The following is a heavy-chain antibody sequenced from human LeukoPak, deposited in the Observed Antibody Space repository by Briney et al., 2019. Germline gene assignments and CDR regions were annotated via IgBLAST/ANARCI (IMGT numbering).Heavy chain of an antibody. J-gene: IGHJ6*02. CDR3: ARHEYSNYLGVGVGMDV. CDR2: ISWNSGSI. Sequence: GGSLRLSCAASGFTFDDYAMHWVRQAPGKGLEWVSGISWNSGSIGYAESVKGRFTISRDNAKNSLYLQMNSLRAEDTAVYYCARHEYSNYLGVGVGMDVWGQGTTVTVSS. D-gene: IGHD4-11*01. CDR1: GFTFDDYA. V-gene: IGHV3-9*01.